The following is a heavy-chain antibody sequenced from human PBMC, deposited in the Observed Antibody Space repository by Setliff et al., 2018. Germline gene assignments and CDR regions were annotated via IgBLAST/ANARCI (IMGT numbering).Heavy chain of an antibody. CDR1: GESLIDYS. CDR2: YSHSGGS. D-gene: IGHD6-6*01. V-gene: IGHV4-34*01. Sequence: SETLSLTCTVFGESLIDYSWHWIRQPPGKGLEWIGEYSHSGGSKYHPSLEGRVTISADESKRQVSLKLASLTAADTAVYYCASPQARGFWARYYFDLWGQGTLVTVSS. J-gene: IGHJ4*02. CDR3: ASPQARGFWARYYFDL.